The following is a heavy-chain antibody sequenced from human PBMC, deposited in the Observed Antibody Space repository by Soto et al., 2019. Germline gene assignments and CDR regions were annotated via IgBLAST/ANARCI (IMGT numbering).Heavy chain of an antibody. V-gene: IGHV4-31*03. Sequence: QGQLQESGPGLVKPSQTLSLTCTVSGGSISSGGYYWNWIRLHPGKGLEWIAYIYYTGTTYYTPSLKSRVTISIDRSNNQFSLMLRSVTAADTAVYYCARDLRLDSWGPGTLVTVSS. J-gene: IGHJ4*02. CDR3: ARDLRLDS. CDR2: IYYTGTT. CDR1: GGSISSGGYY. D-gene: IGHD2-21*02.